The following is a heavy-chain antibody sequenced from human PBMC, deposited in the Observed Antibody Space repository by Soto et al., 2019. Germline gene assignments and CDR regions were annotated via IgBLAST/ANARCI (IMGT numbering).Heavy chain of an antibody. V-gene: IGHV3-7*04. CDR3: SRDYYGPGPD. CDR1: GLTLSRYW. J-gene: IGHJ4*02. Sequence: PGGSLRLSCVASGLTLSRYWMSWVRQAPGKGLEWVANIKEDGGKTYYVDSVKGRFTISRDNAKNSVYFQMNSLRVEDTAVYYCSRDYYGPGPDWGQGTLVTVSS. CDR2: IKEDGGKT. D-gene: IGHD3-22*01.